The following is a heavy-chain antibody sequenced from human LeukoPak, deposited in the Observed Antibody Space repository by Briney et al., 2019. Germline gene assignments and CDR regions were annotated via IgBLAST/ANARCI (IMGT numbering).Heavy chain of an antibody. D-gene: IGHD6-13*01. CDR1: GGSFSGYY. V-gene: IGHV4-34*01. CDR3: ARRKGYSSSWYLNWFDP. Sequence: PSETLSLTCAVYGGSFSGYYWSWIRQPPGKGLEWIGEINHSGSTNYNPSLKSRVTISVDTSKNQFSLKLSSVTAADTAVYYCARRKGYSSSWYLNWFDPWGQGTLVTVSS. CDR2: INHSGST. J-gene: IGHJ5*02.